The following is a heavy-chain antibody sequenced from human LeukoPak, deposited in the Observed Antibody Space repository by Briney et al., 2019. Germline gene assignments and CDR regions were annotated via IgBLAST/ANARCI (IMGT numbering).Heavy chain of an antibody. CDR1: GYSHTELS. CDR3: ATDPPDDNYYGDFYFDY. CDR2: FDPEDGET. Sequence: GASVKVSCKVSGYSHTELSMHWVRQAPGKGLEWMGGFDPEDGETIYAQKFRGRVTMTEDTSTATAYMEVSSLRSEDTAVYHCATDPPDDNYYGDFYFDYWGQGTLVTVSS. D-gene: IGHD4-17*01. J-gene: IGHJ4*02. V-gene: IGHV1-24*01.